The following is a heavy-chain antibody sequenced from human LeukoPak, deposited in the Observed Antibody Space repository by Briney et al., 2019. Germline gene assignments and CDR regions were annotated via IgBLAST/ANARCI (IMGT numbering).Heavy chain of an antibody. Sequence: PSETLSLTCTVSGGSISSYYWSWLRQPPGKGLEWIGYIYYSGSTNYNPSLKSRVTISVDTSKNQFSLKLSSVTAADTAVYYCARERVAARPDYWGQGTLVTVSS. J-gene: IGHJ4*02. CDR1: GGSISSYY. CDR2: IYYSGST. CDR3: ARERVAARPDY. D-gene: IGHD6-6*01. V-gene: IGHV4-59*01.